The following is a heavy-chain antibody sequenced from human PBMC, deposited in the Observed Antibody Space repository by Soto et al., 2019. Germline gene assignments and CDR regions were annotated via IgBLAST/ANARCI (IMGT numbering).Heavy chain of an antibody. CDR2: FDPEDGET. V-gene: IGHV1-24*01. CDR3: ARKGASSSSRMPPLLLYYYGTDV. J-gene: IGHJ6*02. D-gene: IGHD6-6*01. Sequence: ASVKVSCKVSGYTLTELSMHWVRQAPGKGLEWMGGFDPEDGETIYAQKFQGRVTITADTSTDTAHMELSSLRSEDTAVYYFARKGASSSSRMPPLLLYYYGTDVWGQGPTVTVS. CDR1: GYTLTELS.